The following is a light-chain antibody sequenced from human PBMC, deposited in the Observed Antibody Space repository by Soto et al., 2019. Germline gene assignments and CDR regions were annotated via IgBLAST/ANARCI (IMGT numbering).Light chain of an antibody. Sequence: QSALTQPASVSGSPGQSITISCTGTGSDVGGYNYVSWHQQYPGKAPKLVIYDVTNRPSGVSNRLSDSKSGNTASLTISGLQAEDEADYYYGLYTRGRTYVFGTRTK. J-gene: IGLJ1*01. V-gene: IGLV2-14*03. CDR1: GSDVGGYNY. CDR2: DVT. CDR3: GLYTRGRTYV.